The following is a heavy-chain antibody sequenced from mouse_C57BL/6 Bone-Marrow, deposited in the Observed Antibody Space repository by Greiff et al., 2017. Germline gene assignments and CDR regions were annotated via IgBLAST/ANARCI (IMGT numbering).Heavy chain of an antibody. CDR2: IYPGDGDT. CDR1: GYAFSSSW. CDR3: ARGETVVDFDY. D-gene: IGHD1-1*01. Sequence: VQGVESGPELVKPGASVKISCKASGYAFSSSWMNWVKQRPGKGLEWIGRIYPGDGDTNYNGKFKGKATLTADKSSSTAYMQLSSLTSEDSAVYFCARGETVVDFDYWGQGTTLTVSS. J-gene: IGHJ2*01. V-gene: IGHV1-82*01.